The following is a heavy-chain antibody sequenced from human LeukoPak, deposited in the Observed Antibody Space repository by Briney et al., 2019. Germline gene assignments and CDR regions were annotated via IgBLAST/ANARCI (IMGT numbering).Heavy chain of an antibody. V-gene: IGHV1-69*13. Sequence: ASVKVSCKASGYSFTSYGISWVRQAPGQGLEWMGGIIPIFGTANYAQKFQGRVTITADESTSTAYMELSSLRSEDTAVYYCARGRQRPHYYDMNYWGQGTLVTVSS. J-gene: IGHJ4*02. CDR2: IIPIFGTA. CDR1: GYSFTSYG. CDR3: ARGRQRPHYYDMNY. D-gene: IGHD3-22*01.